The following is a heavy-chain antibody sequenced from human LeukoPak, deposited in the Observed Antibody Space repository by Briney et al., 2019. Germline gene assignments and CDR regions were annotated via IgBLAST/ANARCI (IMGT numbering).Heavy chain of an antibody. Sequence: VASVKVSCKASGHTFTGYYMHWVRQAPGQGLEWMGWINPNSGGTNYAQRFQGRVTMTRDTSISTAYMELSRLRSDDTAVYYCARGTSCYGCSWFDPWGQGTLVTVSS. D-gene: IGHD2-2*01. J-gene: IGHJ5*02. V-gene: IGHV1-2*02. CDR1: GHTFTGYY. CDR3: ARGTSCYGCSWFDP. CDR2: INPNSGGT.